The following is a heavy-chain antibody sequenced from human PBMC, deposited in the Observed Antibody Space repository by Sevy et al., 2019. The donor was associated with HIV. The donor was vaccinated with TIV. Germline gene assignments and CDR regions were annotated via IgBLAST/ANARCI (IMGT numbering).Heavy chain of an antibody. CDR3: VRGAAAGEYDFDY. D-gene: IGHD6-13*01. CDR1: GFTFSSYG. Sequence: GGSLRLSCAASGFTFSSYGMHWVRQAPGKGLEWVAVIWYDGSNKYYADSVKGRFTISRDNSKNTLYLQMNSLRAEDTAVYYCVRGAAAGEYDFDYWGQGTLVTVSS. CDR2: IWYDGSNK. V-gene: IGHV3-33*01. J-gene: IGHJ4*02.